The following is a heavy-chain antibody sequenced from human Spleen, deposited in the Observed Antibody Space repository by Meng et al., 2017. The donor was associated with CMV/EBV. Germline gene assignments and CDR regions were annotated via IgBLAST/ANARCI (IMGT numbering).Heavy chain of an antibody. J-gene: IGHJ6*02. D-gene: IGHD6-13*01. V-gene: IGHV3-48*01. CDR1: GFTFNTYS. CDR2: ISSSGTTI. CDR3: ARGGIAAHYGMDV. Sequence: GGSLRLSCAASGFTFNTYSMTWVRQAPGKGLEWVSYISSSGTTIHYADSVKGRFTISRENAKNSLYLQMNSLRAGDTAVYYCARGGIAAHYGMDVWGQGTTVTVSS.